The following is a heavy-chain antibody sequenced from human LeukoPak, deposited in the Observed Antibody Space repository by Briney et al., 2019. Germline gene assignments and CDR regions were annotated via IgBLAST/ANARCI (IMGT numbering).Heavy chain of an antibody. V-gene: IGHV4-59*01. CDR1: GGSLSSYY. J-gene: IGHJ5*02. Sequence: SETLSLTCTVSGGSLSSYYWSWIRQPPGKGLEWIGYIYYSGSTNYNPSLKSQVTISVDTSKNQFSLKLSSVTAADTAVYYCARAGKYYDILTGFINWFDPWGQGTLVTVSS. CDR3: ARAGKYYDILTGFINWFDP. D-gene: IGHD3-9*01. CDR2: IYYSGST.